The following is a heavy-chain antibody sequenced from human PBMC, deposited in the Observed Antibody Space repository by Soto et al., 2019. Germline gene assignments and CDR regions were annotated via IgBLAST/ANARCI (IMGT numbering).Heavy chain of an antibody. CDR3: ARVGPAIYDSSGPNYGMDV. CDR1: GFTFSSYA. V-gene: IGHV3-13*01. J-gene: IGHJ6*02. Sequence: PGGSLRLSCAASGFTFSSYAMHWVRQATGKGLEWVSAIGTAGDTYYPGSVKGRFTISRENAKNSLYLQMNSLRAGDTAVYYCARVGPAIYDSSGPNYGMDVWGQGTTVTVSS. D-gene: IGHD3-22*01. CDR2: IGTAGDT.